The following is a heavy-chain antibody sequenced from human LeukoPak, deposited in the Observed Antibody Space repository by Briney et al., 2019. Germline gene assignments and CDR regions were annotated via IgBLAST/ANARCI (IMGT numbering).Heavy chain of an antibody. Sequence: PSETLSLTCTVSGGSISSYYWSWIRQPPGKGLEWIGYIYYSGSTKYNPSLKSRVTISADTSKNQFSLKLTSVTAADTAVYYCARQTLTASDSFDYWGQGTLVTVSS. CDR1: GGSISSYY. CDR3: ARQTLTASDSFDY. V-gene: IGHV4-59*08. J-gene: IGHJ4*02. D-gene: IGHD3-22*01. CDR2: IYYSGST.